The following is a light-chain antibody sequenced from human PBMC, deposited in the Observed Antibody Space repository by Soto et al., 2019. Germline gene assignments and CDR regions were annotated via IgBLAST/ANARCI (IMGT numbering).Light chain of an antibody. V-gene: IGLV2-14*01. Sequence: QSALTQPASVSGSPGQSITISCTGTISDVGGYNYVSWYQQHPGKAPKLMIYEVSNRPSGVSNRFSGSKSGNTASLTISGLQADDEADYYCSSYTGSSTLVFGGGTKLTVL. CDR2: EVS. CDR3: SSYTGSSTLV. J-gene: IGLJ3*02. CDR1: ISDVGGYNY.